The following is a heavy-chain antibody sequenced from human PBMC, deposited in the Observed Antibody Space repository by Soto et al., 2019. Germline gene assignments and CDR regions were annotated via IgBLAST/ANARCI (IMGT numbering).Heavy chain of an antibody. D-gene: IGHD3-10*01. CDR3: AKEAGTATTAPDLDY. Sequence: QVQLVESGGGVVQPGRSLRLSCAASGFTFSSYGMHWVRQAPGKGLEWVAVISYDGSNKYYADSVKGRFTISRDNSKNTLYLQMNSLRAEDTAVYYCAKEAGTATTAPDLDYWGQGTLVTVSS. CDR1: GFTFSSYG. V-gene: IGHV3-30*18. CDR2: ISYDGSNK. J-gene: IGHJ4*02.